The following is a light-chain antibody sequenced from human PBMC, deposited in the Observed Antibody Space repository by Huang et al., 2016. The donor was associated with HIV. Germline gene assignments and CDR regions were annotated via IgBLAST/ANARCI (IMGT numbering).Light chain of an antibody. J-gene: IGKJ2*01. CDR3: QQYYSPPYT. Sequence: IQMTQSPSSLSASVGDRVTIPCRASQDIGDSFAWYQQKPGKAPNLLLYAASRLISGVPSRFSGSGSGTDHTLTISSLQPGDFATYYCQQYYSPPYTFGQGTNLEIK. CDR1: QDIGDS. V-gene: IGKV1-NL1*01. CDR2: AAS.